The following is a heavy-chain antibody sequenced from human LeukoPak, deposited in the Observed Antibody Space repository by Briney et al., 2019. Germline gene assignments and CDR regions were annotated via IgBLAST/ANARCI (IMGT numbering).Heavy chain of an antibody. Sequence: GASVTVSCTASGGTFSSYAISWVRQAPGQGLEWMGGIIPIFGTANYAQKFQGRVTITADESTSTAYMELSSLRSEDTAVYYCARLDSQYRSPHWGQGTLVTVSS. CDR3: ARLDSQYRSPH. J-gene: IGHJ4*02. D-gene: IGHD3-16*02. V-gene: IGHV1-69*13. CDR1: GGTFSSYA. CDR2: IIPIFGTA.